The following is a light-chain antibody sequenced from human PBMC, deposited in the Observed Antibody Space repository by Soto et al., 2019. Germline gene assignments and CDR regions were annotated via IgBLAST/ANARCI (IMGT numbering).Light chain of an antibody. J-gene: IGLJ1*01. CDR1: GSDVGGYKF. Sequence: QSVLTQPASVSGSPGQSITISCTGSGSDVGGYKFVSWYQQHPGKVPRLMIYEVTERPSGVSNRFSGSRSGNTASLTISGLQAEDEADYYFCSPVGTSTYVFGTGTKLTVL. V-gene: IGLV2-23*02. CDR2: EVT. CDR3: CSPVGTSTYV.